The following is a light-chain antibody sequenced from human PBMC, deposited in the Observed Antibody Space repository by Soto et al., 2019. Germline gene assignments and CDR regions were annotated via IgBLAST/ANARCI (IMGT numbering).Light chain of an antibody. CDR2: AVN. CDR1: SEDIGAYDY. J-gene: IGLJ1*01. Sequence: QSVLTQPASVSASPGQSIFISCTGTSEDIGAYDYVSWYQQHPGKAPKLILYAVNDRPSGVSSRFSGSKSGNTASLTISGVQPDDEADYYCSSYRSSDTLEAFGTGTKVTV. V-gene: IGLV2-14*01. CDR3: SSYRSSDTLEA.